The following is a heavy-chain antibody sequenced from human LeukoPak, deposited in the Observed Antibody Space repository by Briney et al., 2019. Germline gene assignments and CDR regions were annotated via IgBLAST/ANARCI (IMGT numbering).Heavy chain of an antibody. CDR1: GGSISSGGYS. V-gene: IGHV4-30-2*01. CDR3: ARTTYYYGMDV. D-gene: IGHD4-17*01. J-gene: IGHJ6*02. Sequence: SETLSLTCAVSGGSISSGGYSWSWIRQPPGKGLEWIGYIYHSGSTYYNPSLKSRVTISVDRSKNRFSLKLSSVTAADTAVYYCARTTYYYGMDVWGQGTTVTVSS. CDR2: IYHSGST.